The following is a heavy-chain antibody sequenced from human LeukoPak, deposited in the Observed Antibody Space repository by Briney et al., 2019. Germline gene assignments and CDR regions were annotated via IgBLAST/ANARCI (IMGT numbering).Heavy chain of an antibody. CDR1: GFSLSTSGMC. D-gene: IGHD6-13*01. Sequence: SGPTLVNPTQTLTLTCTFSGFSLSTSGMCVSWIRQPPGTALEWLARIDWDDDKYYSTTLKTRLTISKDTSKNQVVLTMTNMDPVDTATYYCARIRGPYSSSWYEDWGQGTLVTVPS. J-gene: IGHJ1*01. CDR3: ARIRGPYSSSWYED. V-gene: IGHV2-70*11. CDR2: IDWDDDK.